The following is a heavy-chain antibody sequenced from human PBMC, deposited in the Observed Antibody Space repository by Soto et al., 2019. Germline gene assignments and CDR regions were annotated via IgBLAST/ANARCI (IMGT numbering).Heavy chain of an antibody. J-gene: IGHJ4*02. V-gene: IGHV3-11*06. CDR2: ISQTGTYT. CDR1: GFNFSDYY. CDR3: TSAERGKTGVRV. Sequence: PVGPLRHSCGAAGFNFSDYYLSWVSKAPGRGLEWLSYISQTGTYTNYADSVRGRFTISRDNARSSLYLQMNSLRAEDTAVYYCTSAERGKTGVRVWGLGTLVPVSS. D-gene: IGHD1-1*01.